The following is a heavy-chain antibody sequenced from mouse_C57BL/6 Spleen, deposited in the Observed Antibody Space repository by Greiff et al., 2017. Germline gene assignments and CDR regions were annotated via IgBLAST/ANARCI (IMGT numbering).Heavy chain of an antibody. D-gene: IGHD1-1*01. CDR3: ARGYYGSSQRGYFDY. CDR1: GYTFTSYW. CDR2: IYPGSGST. V-gene: IGHV1-55*01. J-gene: IGHJ2*01. Sequence: QVQLQQPGAELVKPGASVKMSCKASGYTFTSYWITWVKQRPGQGLEWIGDIYPGSGSTNYNEKFKSNATLTVDTSSSTADMQLSSLTSGDSAVYYCARGYYGSSQRGYFDYWGQGTTLTVSS.